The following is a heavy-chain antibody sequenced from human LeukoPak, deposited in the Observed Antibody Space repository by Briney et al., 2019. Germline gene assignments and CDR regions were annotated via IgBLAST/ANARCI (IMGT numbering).Heavy chain of an antibody. V-gene: IGHV4-34*01. CDR1: GGSFSGYC. J-gene: IGHJ3*02. CDR3: ARGQRAFEI. Sequence: SETLSLTCDVYGGSFSGYCWSWTRQPPGKGLEWIGEINHSGFINYNPSLKSRVIISADTSKIQFSLKLTSVTAADTAVYYCARGQRAFEIWGQGTMVTVST. CDR2: INHSGFI.